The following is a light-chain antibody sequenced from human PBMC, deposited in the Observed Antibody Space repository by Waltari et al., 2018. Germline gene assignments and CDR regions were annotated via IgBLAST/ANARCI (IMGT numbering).Light chain of an antibody. CDR1: SNDVGGSNS. J-gene: IGLJ2*01. Sequence: QSALTQPASVSGSPGQSVTIFCAGTSNDVGGSNSVSWYQEHPGQAPRVIIYDVSDQPSGVSDRFSGSKSGNTASLTISGLQAEDEAYYYCSSQSSNDVVLFGGGTKLTVL. CDR2: DVS. V-gene: IGLV2-14*01. CDR3: SSQSSNDVVL.